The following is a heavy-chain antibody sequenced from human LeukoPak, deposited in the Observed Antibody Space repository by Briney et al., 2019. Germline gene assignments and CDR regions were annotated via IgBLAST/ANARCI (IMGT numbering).Heavy chain of an antibody. CDR3: ARDRDNGARGAFDI. CDR1: GFTFSRHA. D-gene: IGHD2-8*01. V-gene: IGHV3-23*01. CDR2: ISGSGGST. J-gene: IGHJ3*02. Sequence: PGGSLRLSCAASGFTFSRHAMSWVRQAPGKGLEWVSDISGSGGSTYYADSVKGRFTISRDNSKNTLYLQMNSLRAEDTAVYYCARDRDNGARGAFDIWGQGAMVTVSS.